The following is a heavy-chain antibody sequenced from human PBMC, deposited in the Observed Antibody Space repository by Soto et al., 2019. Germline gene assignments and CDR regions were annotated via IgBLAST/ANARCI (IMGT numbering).Heavy chain of an antibody. Sequence: QVQVLQSGAEVKKPGASVKVSCKDSEYTFTSYTMHWVRQAPGQRLEWMGWINGGNGNTKYSQKFQGRVTITRDTSASTAYMELSSLISDDKAVYYCARELQGLYYFDYWGEGALVTVSS. CDR1: EYTFTSYT. CDR2: INGGNGNT. D-gene: IGHD4-4*01. CDR3: ARELQGLYYFDY. J-gene: IGHJ4*02. V-gene: IGHV1-3*01.